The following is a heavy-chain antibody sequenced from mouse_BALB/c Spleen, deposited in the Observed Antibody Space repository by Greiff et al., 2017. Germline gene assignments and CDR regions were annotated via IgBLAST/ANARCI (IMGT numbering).Heavy chain of an antibody. D-gene: IGHD1-2*01. J-gene: IGHJ3*01. CDR1: GFTFSDYY. CDR3: ARYGGNPFAY. CDR2: ISDGGSYT. Sequence: EVKLVESGGGLVKPGGSLKLSCAASGFTFSDYYMYWVRQTPEKRLEWVATISDGGSYTYYPDSVKGRFTISRDNAKNNLYLQMSSLKSEDTALYYCARYGGNPFAYWGQGTLVTVSA. V-gene: IGHV5-4*02.